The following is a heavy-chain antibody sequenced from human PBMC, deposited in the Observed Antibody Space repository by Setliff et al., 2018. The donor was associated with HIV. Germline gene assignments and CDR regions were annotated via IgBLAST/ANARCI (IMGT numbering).Heavy chain of an antibody. CDR1: GGSISNFY. D-gene: IGHD4-17*01. V-gene: IGHV4-59*13. Sequence: SEPLSLTCSVSGGSISNFYWSWIRQPPGKGLEWIGSIYFTGSSDNNPSLKSRVTLSVDTSKHQFSLKLSSVTAADTAVYYCARVQMAYAAFDVWGQGTMVTVSS. J-gene: IGHJ3*01. CDR2: IYFTGSS. CDR3: ARVQMAYAAFDV.